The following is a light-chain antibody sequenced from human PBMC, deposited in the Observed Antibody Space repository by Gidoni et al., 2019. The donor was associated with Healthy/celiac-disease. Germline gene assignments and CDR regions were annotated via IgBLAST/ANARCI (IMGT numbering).Light chain of an antibody. V-gene: IGKV3-20*01. CDR2: GAS. CDR3: QQYGSSPGLFT. Sequence: ELVLTQSPGPLSLSPGERATLSCRASQSVSSSYLAWYQQKPGQAPRLLIYGASSRATGIPDRFSGSGSGTDFTLTISRLEPEDFAVYYCQQYGSSPGLFTFGPGTKVDIK. CDR1: QSVSSSY. J-gene: IGKJ3*01.